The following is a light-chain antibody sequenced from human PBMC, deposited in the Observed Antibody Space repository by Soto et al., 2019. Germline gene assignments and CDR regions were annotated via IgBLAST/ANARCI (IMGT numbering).Light chain of an antibody. Sequence: EIVMTQSPATLSVSPGERVTPSCRASQSVRSNLAWYQQKPGQAPRLLIYGASTRATGLPARFSGSGSGTDFTLTISSLQSEDFAVYYCQQYNTWPPITFGQGTRLEIK. CDR2: GAS. CDR1: QSVRSN. J-gene: IGKJ5*01. V-gene: IGKV3-15*01. CDR3: QQYNTWPPIT.